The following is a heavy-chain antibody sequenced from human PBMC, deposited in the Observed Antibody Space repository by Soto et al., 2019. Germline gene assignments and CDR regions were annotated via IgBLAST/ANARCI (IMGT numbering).Heavy chain of an antibody. CDR2: IWYDGSNE. CDR1: GFTFSRYG. V-gene: IGHV3-33*01. J-gene: IGHJ4*02. D-gene: IGHD3-9*01. Sequence: SLRLSCAASGFTFSRYGMHWVRQAPGKGLEWVAFIWYDGSNEYYADSLKGRFTISRDNSKNSLYLQMNSLRAEDTALYYCAREDLSVTGYSDFWGQGXLVTVSS. CDR3: AREDLSVTGYSDF.